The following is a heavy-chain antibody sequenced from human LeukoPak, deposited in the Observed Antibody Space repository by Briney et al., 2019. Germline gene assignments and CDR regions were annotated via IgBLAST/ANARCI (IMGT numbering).Heavy chain of an antibody. CDR2: IYYSGST. J-gene: IGHJ4*02. Sequence: SETLSLTCTVSGGSIGSYYWSWIRQPPGKGLEWIGYIYYSGSTNYNPSLKSRVTISVDTSKNQFSLKLSSVTAADTAVYYCARTRGDSSSWGLYYFDYWGQGTLVTVSS. V-gene: IGHV4-59*01. CDR1: GGSIGSYY. D-gene: IGHD6-13*01. CDR3: ARTRGDSSSWGLYYFDY.